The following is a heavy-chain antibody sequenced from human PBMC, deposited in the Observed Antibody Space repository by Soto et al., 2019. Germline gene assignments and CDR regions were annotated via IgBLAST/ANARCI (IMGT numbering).Heavy chain of an antibody. CDR2: IYSTGSA. CDR3: AIHCGYNYGANDY. Sequence: QLQLQESGPGLVKPSETLSLTCTVSGGSISTTGYYWGWIRQPPGKGLEWIGSIYSTGSAYSNPSLKSRVTISVDTSKNQFSLKLTSVTAADTALYYCAIHCGYNYGANDYWGQGTLVTVSS. CDR1: GGSISTTGYY. D-gene: IGHD5-18*01. J-gene: IGHJ4*02. V-gene: IGHV4-39*01.